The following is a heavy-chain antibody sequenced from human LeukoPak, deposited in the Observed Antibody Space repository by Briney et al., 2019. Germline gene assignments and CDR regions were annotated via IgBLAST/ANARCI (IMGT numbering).Heavy chain of an antibody. J-gene: IGHJ4*02. CDR2: INAGNGNT. V-gene: IGHV1-3*01. Sequence: ASVKVSCKASGYTFTSYAMHWVRQAPGQRLEWMGWINAGNGNTKYSQKFQGRVTITRDTSASTAYMELSSLRSEDTAVYYCARGQSYDYVWGSYRYTATMDYWGQGTLVTVSP. CDR3: ARGQSYDYVWGSYRYTATMDY. CDR1: GYTFTSYA. D-gene: IGHD3-16*02.